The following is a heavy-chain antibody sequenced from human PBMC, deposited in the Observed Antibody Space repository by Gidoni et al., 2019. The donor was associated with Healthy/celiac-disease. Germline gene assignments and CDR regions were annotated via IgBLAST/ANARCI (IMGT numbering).Heavy chain of an antibody. V-gene: IGHV3-9*01. CDR2: IRWNRGSI. CDR3: AKDMGVGSLAARQSAFDI. D-gene: IGHD6-6*01. J-gene: IGHJ3*02. CDR1: GFTCDDDA. Sequence: EVQLVESGGDVVQRGRSVRRSCAASGFTCDDDAMHGVRQAPGKGLDWVSGIRWNRGSIGYADSVNGLFTISRDNAKNSLYLQMNSLRAEDTALYYCAKDMGVGSLAARQSAFDIWGQGTMVTVSS.